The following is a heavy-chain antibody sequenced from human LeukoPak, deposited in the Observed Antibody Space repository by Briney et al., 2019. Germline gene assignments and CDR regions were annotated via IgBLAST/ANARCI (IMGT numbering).Heavy chain of an antibody. J-gene: IGHJ4*02. CDR3: ARGIVVAPAALAGPLDY. V-gene: IGHV4-34*01. D-gene: IGHD2-2*01. CDR2: INHSGST. CDR1: GGSFSGYY. Sequence: PSETLSLTCAVYGGSFSGYYWSWIRQPPGKGLEWIGEINHSGSTNYNPSLKSRVTISVDTSKNQFSLKLSSVTAADTAVYYCARGIVVAPAALAGPLDYWGQGTLVTVSS.